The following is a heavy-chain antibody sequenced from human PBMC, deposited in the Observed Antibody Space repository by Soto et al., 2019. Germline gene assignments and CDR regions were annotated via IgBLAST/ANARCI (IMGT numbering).Heavy chain of an antibody. CDR1: GFIFRNYV. CDR3: TRADPTVTLSVFDP. V-gene: IGHV3-30-3*01. J-gene: IGHJ5*02. Sequence: QVQLVESGGGVVQPGRSLRRACAASGFIFRNYVIHWVRQAPGKGLEWVALISYDGSSKYYAGSVKGRFTISRDNSKNPLYLQMNSLSAEDTAVYYCTRADPTVTLSVFDPWGHGTLVTVSS. D-gene: IGHD4-17*01. CDR2: ISYDGSSK.